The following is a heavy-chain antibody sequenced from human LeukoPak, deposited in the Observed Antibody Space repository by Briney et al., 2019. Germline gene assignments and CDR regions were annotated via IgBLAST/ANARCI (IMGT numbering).Heavy chain of an antibody. CDR3: ARVRYRLAETYIDY. CDR2: INPNSGDT. V-gene: IGHV1-2*02. J-gene: IGHJ4*02. D-gene: IGHD3-16*01. CDR1: GYIFTGYY. Sequence: ASVKVSCKAAGYIFTGYYMHWVRQAPGQGLEWMGWINPNSGDTNYAQKFQGRVTMTRDTSISTAYMELSRLRSDDTAVYYCARVRYRLAETYIDYWGQGTLVTVSS.